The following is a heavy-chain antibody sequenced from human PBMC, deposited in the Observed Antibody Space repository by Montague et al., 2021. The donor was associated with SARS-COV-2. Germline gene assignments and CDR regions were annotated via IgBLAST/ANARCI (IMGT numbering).Heavy chain of an antibody. J-gene: IGHJ6*02. CDR1: GFTFSRQG. CDR2: IDGNGGGI. CDR3: AKEVATAGPWYYGLDV. D-gene: IGHD6-13*01. V-gene: IGHV3-23*01. Sequence: SLRLSCAASGFTFSRQGMNWVRQAPGKGLEWVSVIDGNGGGIFYADSVKGRFTISRDNSKNTLYLRLNSLRGDDTAVYYCAKEVATAGPWYYGLDVWGQGPRSPSP.